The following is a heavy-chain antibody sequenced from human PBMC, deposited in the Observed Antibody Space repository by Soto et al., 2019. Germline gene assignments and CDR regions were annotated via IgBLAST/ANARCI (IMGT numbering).Heavy chain of an antibody. J-gene: IGHJ6*02. CDR3: ARDSLAARGNYYYYYGMDV. CDR1: GFTVSSNY. V-gene: IGHV3-53*01. D-gene: IGHD6-6*01. Sequence: PGGSLRLSCAASGFTVSSNYMSWVRQAPGKGLEWVSVIYSGGSTYYADSVKGRFTISRDNSKNTLYLQMNSLRAGDTAVYYCARDSLAARGNYYYYYGMDVWGQGTTVTVSS. CDR2: IYSGGST.